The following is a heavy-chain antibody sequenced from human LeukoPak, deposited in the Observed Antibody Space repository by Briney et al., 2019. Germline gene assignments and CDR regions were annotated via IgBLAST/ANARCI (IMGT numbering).Heavy chain of an antibody. CDR1: GGSFIGSH. D-gene: IGHD4-23*01. J-gene: IGHJ4*02. CDR2: INHSGNT. Sequence: SETLSLTCAVSGGSFIGSHWNWIRQPPGKGLEWIGEINHSGNTNYNPSLKNRVTIPVDTSKNQFSLKLRSVTAADTAVYYCARDPTTVVTLPYYFDDWGQGTLVTVSS. CDR3: ARDPTTVVTLPYYFDD. V-gene: IGHV4-34*01.